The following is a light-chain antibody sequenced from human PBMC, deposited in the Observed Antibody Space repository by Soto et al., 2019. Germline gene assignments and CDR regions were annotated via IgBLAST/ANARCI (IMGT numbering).Light chain of an antibody. CDR1: SSNIGAGYD. CDR3: QSYDSSLSGSV. J-gene: IGLJ3*02. CDR2: INS. V-gene: IGLV1-40*01. Sequence: QLVLTQPPSVSGAPGQRVTISCTGNSSNIGAGYDVHWYRQVPGTAPKLLIYINSNRPSGVPDRFSGSKSGTSASLAITGLQAEDEADYYCQSYDSSLSGSVFGGGTKVTVL.